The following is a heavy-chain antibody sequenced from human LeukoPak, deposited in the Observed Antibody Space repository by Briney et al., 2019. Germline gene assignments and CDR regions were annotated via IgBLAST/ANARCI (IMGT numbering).Heavy chain of an antibody. Sequence: SETLSLTCTVSGGSISSYYWSWVRQPPGKGLEWIGYIYYSGSTNYNPSLKSRVTISVDTSKNQSSLKLSSVTAADTAVYYCARDRLRYFDWGNAFDIWGQGTMVTVSS. CDR1: GGSISSYY. D-gene: IGHD3-9*01. J-gene: IGHJ3*02. V-gene: IGHV4-59*01. CDR2: IYYSGST. CDR3: ARDRLRYFDWGNAFDI.